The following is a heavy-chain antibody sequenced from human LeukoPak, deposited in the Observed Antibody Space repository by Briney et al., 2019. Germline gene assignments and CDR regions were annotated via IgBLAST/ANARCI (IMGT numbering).Heavy chain of an antibody. CDR2: IYTSGST. V-gene: IGHV4-4*07. CDR3: ARDFESSSWSPGDAFDI. D-gene: IGHD6-13*01. CDR1: GGSISSYY. Sequence: SETLSLTCTVSGGSISSYYWSWIRQPAGKXLEWIGRIYTSGSTNYNPSLKSRVTMSVDTSKNQFSLKLSSVTAADTAVYYCARDFESSSWSPGDAFDIWGQGTMVTVSS. J-gene: IGHJ3*02.